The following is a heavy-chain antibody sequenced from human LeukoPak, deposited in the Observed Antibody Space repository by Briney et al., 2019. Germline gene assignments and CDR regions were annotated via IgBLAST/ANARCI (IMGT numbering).Heavy chain of an antibody. V-gene: IGHV1-18*01. CDR1: GYTFTSYG. CDR3: ARGAEKYVAYYDYGGYFDY. D-gene: IGHD3-16*01. J-gene: IGHJ4*02. CDR2: ISAYNGNT. Sequence: ASVKVSCKASGYTFTSYGISWVRQAPGQGLEWMGWISAYNGNTNYAQKLQGRVTMTTDTSTSTAYMELRSLRSDDTAVYYCARGAEKYVAYYDYGGYFDYWGQGTLVTVSS.